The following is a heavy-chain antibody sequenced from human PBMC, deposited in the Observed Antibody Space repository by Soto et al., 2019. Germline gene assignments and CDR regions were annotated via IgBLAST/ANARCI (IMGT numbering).Heavy chain of an antibody. V-gene: IGHV3-9*01. CDR2: ISWNSGSI. J-gene: IGHJ4*03. D-gene: IGHD5-12*01. CDR1: GFVFDDYA. CDR3: AKDNSGYVGVTFE. Sequence: EVQLVESGGCLVQPGRSLRLSCTTSGFVFDDYAMHWVRLAPGKGLEWVSGISWNSGSIDYADSVRGRFTISRDNAKNSLFLHMSSLRTEDTALYYCAKDNSGYVGVTFERGRGTEVTVSS.